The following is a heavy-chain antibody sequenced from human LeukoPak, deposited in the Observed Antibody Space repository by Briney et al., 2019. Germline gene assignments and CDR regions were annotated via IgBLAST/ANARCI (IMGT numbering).Heavy chain of an antibody. D-gene: IGHD3-22*01. CDR3: ARGESRWEYYDDSLRDY. Sequence: PGRSLRLSCAASGFTFSSYAMHWVRQAPGKGLEWVAVISYDGSNKYYADSVKGRFTISRDNSKNTLYLQMNSLRAEDTAVYYCARGESRWEYYDDSLRDYWGQGTLVTVSS. CDR1: GFTFSSYA. J-gene: IGHJ4*02. V-gene: IGHV3-30-3*01. CDR2: ISYDGSNK.